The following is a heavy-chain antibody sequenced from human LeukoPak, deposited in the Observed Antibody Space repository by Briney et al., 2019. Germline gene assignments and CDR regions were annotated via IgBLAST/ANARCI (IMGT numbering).Heavy chain of an antibody. D-gene: IGHD1-14*01. Sequence: SGPTLGNPTQTLTLTCTFSGFSLSTSGVSVGWIRQPPGKALEWLALIYWNDDKHYSPSLKSRLTITNITKDTSKNQVVLTMTSMDTAVTATYYCAHRLGRYGRNEFDYWGQGTLVTVSS. V-gene: IGHV2-5*01. CDR3: AHRLGRYGRNEFDY. J-gene: IGHJ4*02. CDR1: GFSLSTSGVS. CDR2: IYWNDDK.